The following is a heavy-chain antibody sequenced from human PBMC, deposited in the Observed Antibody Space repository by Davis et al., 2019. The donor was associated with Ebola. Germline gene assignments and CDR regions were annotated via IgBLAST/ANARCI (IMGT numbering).Heavy chain of an antibody. CDR2: IYYRGST. CDR1: GGSISSYY. Sequence: PSETLSLTCTVSGGSISSYYWSWFRQPPGKALEWIGYIYYRGSTKYNPSLKSRVTISVDTSKSQFSLNLSSVTAADTAVYYCARHSPLGYCSTGVCYRVYFDYWGQGTLVTVSS. CDR3: ARHSPLGYCSTGVCYRVYFDY. J-gene: IGHJ4*02. D-gene: IGHD2-8*01. V-gene: IGHV4-59*08.